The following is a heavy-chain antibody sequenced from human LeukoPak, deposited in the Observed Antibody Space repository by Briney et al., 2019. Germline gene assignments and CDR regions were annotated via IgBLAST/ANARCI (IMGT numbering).Heavy chain of an antibody. CDR3: ARDIAGGWNYFDY. CDR1: GYTFTSYN. J-gene: IGHJ4*02. Sequence: ASVKVSCKASGYTFTSYNIHWVRQAPGQGIEWMGIINPTGGSTGYAQKFQGRVTMTRDTSTTTVYMEMSSLRSEDTAVYYCARDIAGGWNYFDYWGQGTLVTVSS. V-gene: IGHV1-46*01. D-gene: IGHD1-14*01. CDR2: INPTGGST.